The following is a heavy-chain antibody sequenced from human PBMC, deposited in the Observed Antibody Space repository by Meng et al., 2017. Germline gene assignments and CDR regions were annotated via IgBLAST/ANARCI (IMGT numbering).Heavy chain of an antibody. V-gene: IGHV3-30*16. CDR3: ARDFDY. J-gene: IGHJ4*02. CDR1: GFIFSNHE. CDR2: ITKDGSRK. Sequence: QVKVVESGGDVVPPGRSLTISCAASGFIFSNHELHWGRQAPGKGLEWVACITKDGSRKYYLGSVRGRFTISRDNSKNTLYLEMNSLRSEDTALYYCARDFDYWGQGTLVTVSS.